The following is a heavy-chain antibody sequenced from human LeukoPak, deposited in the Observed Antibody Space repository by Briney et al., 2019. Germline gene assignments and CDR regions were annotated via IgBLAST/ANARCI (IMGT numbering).Heavy chain of an antibody. D-gene: IGHD1-26*01. CDR3: ARAFARSGEISGSYFYY. CDR1: GGTFGSYA. CDR2: IIPIFGRA. J-gene: IGHJ4*02. Sequence: SVKVSCKASGGTFGSYAVNWVRQAPGQGPEWMGGIIPIFGRANYAQKFQGRVTMTTDESTSTAYMELSSLRSEDTAVYYCARAFARSGEISGSYFYYWGQGTLVTVSS. V-gene: IGHV1-69*05.